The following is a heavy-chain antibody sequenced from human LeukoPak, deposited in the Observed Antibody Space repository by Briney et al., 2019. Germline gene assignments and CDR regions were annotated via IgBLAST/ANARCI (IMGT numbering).Heavy chain of an antibody. CDR2: FDPEDGET. Sequence: ASVKVSCKVSGYTLTELSMHWVRQAPGKGLEWMGGFDPEDGETIYAQKFQGRVTMTEDTSTDTAYMELSSLRSEDTAVYYCARFIRTSYYGSGSYYEGDPFDYWGQGTLVTVSS. CDR1: GYTLTELS. D-gene: IGHD3-10*01. CDR3: ARFIRTSYYGSGSYYEGDPFDY. V-gene: IGHV1-24*01. J-gene: IGHJ4*02.